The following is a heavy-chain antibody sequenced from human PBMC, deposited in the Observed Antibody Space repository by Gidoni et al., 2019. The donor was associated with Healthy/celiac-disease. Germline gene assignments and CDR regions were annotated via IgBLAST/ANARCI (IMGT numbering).Heavy chain of an antibody. CDR2: IYPSGST. J-gene: IGHJ4*02. Sequence: QVQLQESGPGLVKPSETLSLTCTVSDGSISSYSWSWIRQPAGKGLEWIGRIYPSGSTNYNPSLKSRVTMSVDTSKNQFSLKLSSVTAADTAVYYCARAGYSSGWSSGPPDNWGQGTLVTVSS. CDR3: ARAGYSSGWSSGPPDN. CDR1: DGSISSYS. V-gene: IGHV4-4*07. D-gene: IGHD6-19*01.